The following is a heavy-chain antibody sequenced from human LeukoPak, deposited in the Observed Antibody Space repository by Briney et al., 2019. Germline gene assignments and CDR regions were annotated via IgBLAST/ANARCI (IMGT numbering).Heavy chain of an antibody. CDR2: ASTDEISQ. J-gene: IGHJ4*02. CDR1: GFTFRNHG. D-gene: IGHD2-15*01. Sequence: GRSLRLSCAYSGFTFRNHGMHWVRQAPGKGLEWVAVASTDEISQSYAGSVKGRFIISRDNSKSTVILQMNTLRTEDTAVYFCAAFIATKLDYWGQGILVSVSS. V-gene: IGHV3-30*03. CDR3: AAFIATKLDY.